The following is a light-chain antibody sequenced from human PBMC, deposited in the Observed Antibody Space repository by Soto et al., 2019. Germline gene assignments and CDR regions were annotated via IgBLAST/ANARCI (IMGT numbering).Light chain of an antibody. Sequence: EIVMTQSPATLSVSPGERATLSCRASQSVSSNLAWYQQKPGQAPRLFIYGASTRATGIPARFSGSGSGTEFTLTISSLQSADFAVYYCQQYNNWPPWTFGQGTKVDIK. CDR2: GAS. J-gene: IGKJ1*01. CDR1: QSVSSN. CDR3: QQYNNWPPWT. V-gene: IGKV3-15*01.